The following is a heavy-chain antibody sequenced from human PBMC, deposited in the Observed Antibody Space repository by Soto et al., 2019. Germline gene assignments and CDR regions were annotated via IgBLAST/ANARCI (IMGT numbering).Heavy chain of an antibody. CDR2: ISAHNGNT. D-gene: IGHD1-1*01. Sequence: ASVKVSCKASGYTFTSYAMHWVRQAPGQRLEWMGWISAHNGNTEYAQKLQGRVTVTRDTSTSTAYMELRSLRSDDTAVYYCARGRYGDYWGQGALVTVSS. V-gene: IGHV1-3*01. CDR1: GYTFTSYA. J-gene: IGHJ4*02. CDR3: ARGRYGDY.